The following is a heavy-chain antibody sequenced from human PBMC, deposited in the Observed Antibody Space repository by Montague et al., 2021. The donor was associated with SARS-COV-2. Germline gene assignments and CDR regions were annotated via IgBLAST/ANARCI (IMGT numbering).Heavy chain of an antibody. CDR1: GYSISGDYC. D-gene: IGHD1-1*01. CDR3: AREVNVGTEPVDYFDY. V-gene: IGHV4-38-2*02. Sequence: SETLSLTCSVSGYSISGDYCCGRIRPPAGKGVWWMEIHYHRGGDYYAPSYHRVVTISVTMSKNFFFLKLNFTTAADTAMYFCAREVNVGTEPVDYFDYWGQGTLVTVSS. CDR2: HYHRGGD. J-gene: IGHJ4*02.